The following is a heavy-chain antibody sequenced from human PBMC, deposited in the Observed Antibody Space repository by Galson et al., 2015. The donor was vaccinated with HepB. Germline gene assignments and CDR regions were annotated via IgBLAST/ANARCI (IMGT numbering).Heavy chain of an antibody. CDR2: ISAYNGNT. D-gene: IGHD5-18*01. Sequence: SVKVSCKASGYTFTSYGISWVRQAPGQGLEWMGWISAYNGNTNYAQKLQGRVTMTTDTSTSTAYMELRSLRSDDTAVYYCARAGYSYGIPIYYYGMDVWGQGTTVTVSS. CDR1: GYTFTSYG. J-gene: IGHJ6*02. CDR3: ARAGYSYGIPIYYYGMDV. V-gene: IGHV1-18*04.